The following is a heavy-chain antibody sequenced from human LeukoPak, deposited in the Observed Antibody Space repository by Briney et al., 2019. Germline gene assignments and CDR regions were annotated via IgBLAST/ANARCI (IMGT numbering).Heavy chain of an antibody. CDR3: AKEGSSGWYSFFDY. J-gene: IGHJ4*02. CDR2: ISASGGST. V-gene: IGHV3-23*01. Sequence: GGSLRLSCAASGFTFSNYGMHWVRQAPGKGLEWVSAISASGGSTYYADSVKGRFTISRDKSKNTLYLQMTSLRADDTAVYYCAKEGSSGWYSFFDYWGPGTLVTVSS. D-gene: IGHD6-19*01. CDR1: GFTFSNYG.